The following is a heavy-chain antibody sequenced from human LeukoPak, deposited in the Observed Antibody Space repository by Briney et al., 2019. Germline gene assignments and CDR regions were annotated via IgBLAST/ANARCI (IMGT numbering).Heavy chain of an antibody. CDR1: GGSFSNYY. Sequence: SETLSLTCAVYGGSFSNYYWSWIRLPPGKGLEWIGEINHSGSTRYNPSLKSRVIISVDTSKNQFSLKLSSVIAADTAVYYCARGLGSYGLNWFDPWGQGTLVTVSS. CDR3: ARGLGSYGLNWFDP. D-gene: IGHD5-18*01. CDR2: INHSGST. J-gene: IGHJ5*02. V-gene: IGHV4-34*01.